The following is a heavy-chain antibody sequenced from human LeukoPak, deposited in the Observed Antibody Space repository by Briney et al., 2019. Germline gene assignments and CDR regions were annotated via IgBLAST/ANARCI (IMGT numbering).Heavy chain of an antibody. J-gene: IGHJ4*02. Sequence: GGSLRLSCAASGFIFSSYDMGWVRQAPGKGLEWVSSISVGGGDTFTTDFVKGRFTISRDNSKNTLYLQMMDLRVEDTAIYYCAKLNLGEMAYFDSWGQGTLVTVSS. CDR1: GFIFSSYD. D-gene: IGHD3-16*01. V-gene: IGHV3-23*01. CDR2: ISVGGGDT. CDR3: AKLNLGEMAYFDS.